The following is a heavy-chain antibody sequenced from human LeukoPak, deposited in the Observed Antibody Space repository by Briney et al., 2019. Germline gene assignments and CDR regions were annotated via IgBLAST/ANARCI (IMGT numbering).Heavy chain of an antibody. V-gene: IGHV3-21*01. Sequence: GESLRLSCAASGFTFSSYAMSWVRQAPGKGLEWVSSISSSSSYIYYADSVKGRFTISRDNAKNSLYLQMNSLRAEDTAVYYCARDQYLAYCGGDCYSGQFDYWGQGILVSVSS. CDR2: ISSSSSYI. CDR3: ARDQYLAYCGGDCYSGQFDY. CDR1: GFTFSSYA. D-gene: IGHD2-21*02. J-gene: IGHJ4*02.